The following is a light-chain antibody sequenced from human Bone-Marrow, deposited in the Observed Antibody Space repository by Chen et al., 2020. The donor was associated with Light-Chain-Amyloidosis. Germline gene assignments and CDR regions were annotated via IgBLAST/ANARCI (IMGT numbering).Light chain of an antibody. V-gene: IGKV3-20*01. CDR1: QTISSNY. CDR2: GSS. CDR3: QQYGTSPLT. J-gene: IGKJ4*01. Sequence: IVLTQSPGPLSLSPGEGSNLSCRASQTISSNYLTWYQQKFGQAPRLLIYGSSSRATGIPDRFTGSGSGTDFTLTINRLEPEDFAMYYCQQYGTSPLTFGVGTKVEIK.